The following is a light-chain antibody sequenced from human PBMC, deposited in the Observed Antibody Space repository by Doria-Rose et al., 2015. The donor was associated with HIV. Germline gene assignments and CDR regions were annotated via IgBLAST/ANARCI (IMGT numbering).Light chain of an antibody. CDR1: SLRSSY. J-gene: IGLJ2*01. CDR3: SSRDSSANHVL. Sequence: VETQEPAVSVALRQTVRITCQGDSLRSSYASWYQQKPGQAPILVIYGKNNRPSGIPDRLSGSSSGNTASLTITGAQAEDEADYYCSSRDSSANHVLFGGGTKVTVL. V-gene: IGLV3-19*01. CDR2: GKN.